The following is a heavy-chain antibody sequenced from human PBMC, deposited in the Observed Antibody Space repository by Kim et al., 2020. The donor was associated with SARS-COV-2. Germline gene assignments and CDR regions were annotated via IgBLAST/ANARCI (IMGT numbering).Heavy chain of an antibody. J-gene: IGHJ5*02. V-gene: IGHV4-59*13. CDR3: ARESTPIAARRYNWFDP. Sequence: SETLSLTCTVSGGSISSYYWSWIRQPPGKGLEWIGYIYYSGSTNYNPSLKSRVTISVDTSKNQFSLKLSSVTAADTAVYYCARESTPIAARRYNWFDPWGQGTLVTVSS. CDR1: GGSISSYY. CDR2: IYYSGST. D-gene: IGHD6-6*01.